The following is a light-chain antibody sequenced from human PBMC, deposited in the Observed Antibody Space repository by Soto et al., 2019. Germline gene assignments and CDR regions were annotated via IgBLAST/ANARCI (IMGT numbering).Light chain of an antibody. CDR2: TDN. CDR3: GAWDESLNGYV. CDR1: SFNIGINT. V-gene: IGLV1-44*01. Sequence: SALTHPPSASGTPGQRVTISCSGGSFNIGINTVNCYHQRPVTSPKVLIYTDNERPSGVPDRFSGSKSGTSASLAINGLQSGDEADYYCGAWDESLNGYVFGTGTKVTV. J-gene: IGLJ1*01.